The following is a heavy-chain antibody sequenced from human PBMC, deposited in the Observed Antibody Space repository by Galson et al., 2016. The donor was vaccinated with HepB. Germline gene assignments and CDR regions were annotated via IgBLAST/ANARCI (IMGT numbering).Heavy chain of an antibody. CDR2: IFHTGST. CDR1: GGSISISHW. Sequence: SETLSLTCDVSGGSISISHWWSWVRQPPGRGLEWIGEIFHTGSTNYNPSLRSRVTISVDKSKNQFSLKLSSVTAADTAVYYCARFASTVTFNWFDPWGQGTLVTVSS. V-gene: IGHV4-4*02. J-gene: IGHJ5*02. CDR3: ARFASTVTFNWFDP. D-gene: IGHD4-17*01.